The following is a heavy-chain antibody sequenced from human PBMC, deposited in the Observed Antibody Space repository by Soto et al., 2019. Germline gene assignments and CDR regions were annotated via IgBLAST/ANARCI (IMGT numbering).Heavy chain of an antibody. CDR3: LSSRDPRDDAFDI. CDR2: IYYSGST. Sequence: QVQLQESGPGLVKPSQTLSLTCTVSGGSISSGGYYWSWIRQHPGKGLEWIGYIYYSGSTYYNPSLKSRVTRSVDTSKNQFSLKLSSVTAADTAVYYCLSSRDPRDDAFDIWGQGTMVTVSS. V-gene: IGHV4-31*03. J-gene: IGHJ3*02. CDR1: GGSISSGGYY.